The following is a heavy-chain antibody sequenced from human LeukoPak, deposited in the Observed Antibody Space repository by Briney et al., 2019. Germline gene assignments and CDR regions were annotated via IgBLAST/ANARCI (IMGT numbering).Heavy chain of an antibody. CDR3: ARLVSGQLADRAFDY. D-gene: IGHD6-13*01. CDR2: IYPGDSDT. V-gene: IGHV5-51*01. CDR1: GYSFTSYW. J-gene: IGHJ4*02. Sequence: GESLKISCEGSGYSFTSYWIGWVRQMPGKGLEWMGIIYPGDSDTRYSPSFQGQVTISADKSISTAYLQWSSLKASDTAMYYCARLVSGQLADRAFDYWGQGTLVTVSS.